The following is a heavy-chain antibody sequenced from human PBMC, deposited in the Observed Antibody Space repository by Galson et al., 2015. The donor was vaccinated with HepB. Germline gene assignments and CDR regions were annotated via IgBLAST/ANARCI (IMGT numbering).Heavy chain of an antibody. D-gene: IGHD1-26*01. Sequence: SLRLSCAASGFTFSSYSMSWVRQAPGKGLEWVSSISGSGGSTYYADSVKGRFPISRDSSKNTVYLQMNSLRAEDTAVYYCAKVKWEPLPFDYWGRGTLVTVSS. J-gene: IGHJ4*02. CDR3: AKVKWEPLPFDY. CDR1: GFTFSSYS. CDR2: ISGSGGST. V-gene: IGHV3-23*01.